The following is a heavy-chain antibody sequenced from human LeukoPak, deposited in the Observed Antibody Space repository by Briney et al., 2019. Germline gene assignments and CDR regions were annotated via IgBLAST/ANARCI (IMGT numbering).Heavy chain of an antibody. V-gene: IGHV4-59*01. CDR2: IYYSGST. CDR3: ARAGNSYGYVGWFDP. J-gene: IGHJ5*02. CDR1: GGSISSYY. D-gene: IGHD5-18*01. Sequence: PSETLSLTCTVSGGSISSYYWSWTRQPPGKGLEWIGYIYYSGSTNYNPSLKSRVTISVDTSKNQFSLKLSSVTAADTAVYYCARAGNSYGYVGWFDPWGQGTLVTVSS.